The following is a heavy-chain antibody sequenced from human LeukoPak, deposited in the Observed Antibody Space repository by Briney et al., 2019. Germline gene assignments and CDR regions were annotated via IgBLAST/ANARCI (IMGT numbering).Heavy chain of an antibody. D-gene: IGHD6-13*01. V-gene: IGHV3-30*01. CDR3: ARDRFGPPIAAADPRGWYFQH. Sequence: GRSLRLSCAASGFTFSSYAMHWVRQAPGKGLEWVAVISYDGSNKYYADSVKGRFTISRDNSKNTLYLQMNSLRAEDMAVYYCARDRFGPPIAAADPRGWYFQHWGQGTLVTVSS. J-gene: IGHJ1*01. CDR1: GFTFSSYA. CDR2: ISYDGSNK.